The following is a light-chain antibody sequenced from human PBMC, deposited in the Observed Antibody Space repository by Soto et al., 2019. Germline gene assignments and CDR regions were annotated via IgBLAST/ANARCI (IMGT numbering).Light chain of an antibody. CDR3: QQYNNWPPIT. CDR1: QKISSRY. V-gene: IGKV3-15*01. CDR2: GAS. J-gene: IGKJ5*01. Sequence: ETVMTQSPATLSLSPWERATLSCRASQKISSRYLAWYLQKPGQAPRFLIYGASTRATGIPARFSGSGSGTEFTLTISSLQSEDFAVYYCQQYNNWPPITFGQGTRLEIK.